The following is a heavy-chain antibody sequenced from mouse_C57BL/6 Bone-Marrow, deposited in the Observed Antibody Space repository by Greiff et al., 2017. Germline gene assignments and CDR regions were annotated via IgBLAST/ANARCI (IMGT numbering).Heavy chain of an antibody. CDR1: GYTFTSYT. CDR3: ARSKDYDRRYFDY. D-gene: IGHD2-4*01. Sequence: VQLQQSGAELARPGASVKMSCKASGYTFTSYTMHWVKQRPGQGLEWIGYINPSSGYTKYNQKFKDKATLTADKSSSTAYMQLSSLTSEDSAVYYSARSKDYDRRYFDYWGQGTTLTVSS. J-gene: IGHJ2*01. CDR2: INPSSGYT. V-gene: IGHV1-4*01.